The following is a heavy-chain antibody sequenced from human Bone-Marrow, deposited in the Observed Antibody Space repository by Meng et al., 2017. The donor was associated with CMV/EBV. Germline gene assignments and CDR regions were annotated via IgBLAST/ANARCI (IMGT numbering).Heavy chain of an antibody. CDR3: TRGFVYS. D-gene: IGHD3-3*01. V-gene: IGHV3-7*01. J-gene: IGHJ4*02. CDR2: IKQDGNAK. CDR1: GFNFSSSW. Sequence: GGSLRLSCAASGFNFSSSWMSWVRQAPGKGLEWVANIKQDGNAKYYVDFVKGRFTISRDNAKNSLYLQMNSLRPEDTAVYYCTRGFVYSWGQGTLVTVSS.